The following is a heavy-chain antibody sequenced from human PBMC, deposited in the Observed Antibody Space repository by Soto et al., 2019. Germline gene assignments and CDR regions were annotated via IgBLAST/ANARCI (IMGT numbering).Heavy chain of an antibody. V-gene: IGHV4-34*01. CDR1: GGSFTVYY. CDR2: INHSGFT. CDR3: ARGHGRFAH. J-gene: IGHJ4*02. Sequence: PSETLSLTCDVSGGSFTVYYWSWIRHPPGKGLEWIGEINHSGFTNYNPSLTGRVTISLDTSKSQFSLKLSSLTAADTAFYFCARGHGRFAHWGQGTLVTVSS.